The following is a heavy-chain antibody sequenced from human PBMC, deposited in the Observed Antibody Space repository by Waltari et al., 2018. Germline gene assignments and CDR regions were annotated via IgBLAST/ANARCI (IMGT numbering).Heavy chain of an antibody. J-gene: IGHJ5*02. CDR3: ARSLDFDKKWLDDNWFDP. CDR1: GDSVSSNRAA. D-gene: IGHD6-19*01. Sequence: QVQLQQSGPGLVKPSQTLSLTCVISGDSVSSNRAAWNWTRQSPSRGLEWLGRTYYRSKWYYDYAVSVKSRITIKPDTSKNQFSLKLNSVTPEDTALYYCARSLDFDKKWLDDNWFDPWGQGTLVTVSS. CDR2: TYYRSKWYY. V-gene: IGHV6-1*01.